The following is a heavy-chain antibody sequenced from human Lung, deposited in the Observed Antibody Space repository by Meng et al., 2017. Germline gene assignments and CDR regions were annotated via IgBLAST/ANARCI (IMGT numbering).Heavy chain of an antibody. CDR1: GGSISSSSYY. J-gene: IGHJ4*02. V-gene: IGHV4-39*06. CDR2: ISDGGNT. D-gene: IGHD6-13*01. CDR3: ARVKYSSSWYLDF. Sequence: RLQRQEEGPGLVTPSETLSLTCTVSGGSISSSSYYWGWIRQPPGKGLEWIGSISDGGNTYYNPSLQSRVSISVDTSKNQFSLKLRSVTAADTAVYYCARVKYSSSWYLDFWGQGALVTVSS.